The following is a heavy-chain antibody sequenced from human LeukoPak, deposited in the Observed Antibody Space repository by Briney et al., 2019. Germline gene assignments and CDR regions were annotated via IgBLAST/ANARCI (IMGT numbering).Heavy chain of an antibody. J-gene: IGHJ6*03. CDR3: ARVNASSSWSYYYYYYMDV. CDR1: GGSISSYY. Sequence: SETLSLTCTVSGGSISSYYWSWIRQPPGKGLEWIGYIYYSGSTNYNPSLKSRVTISVDTSKNQFSLKLSSVTAADTAVYYCARVNASSSWSYYYYYYMDVWGKGTTVTVSS. V-gene: IGHV4-59*01. D-gene: IGHD6-13*01. CDR2: IYYSGST.